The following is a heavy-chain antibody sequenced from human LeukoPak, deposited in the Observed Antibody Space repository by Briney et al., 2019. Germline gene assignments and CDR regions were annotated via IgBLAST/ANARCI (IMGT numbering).Heavy chain of an antibody. J-gene: IGHJ6*02. D-gene: IGHD2-2*02. Sequence: SETLSLTCGVTVGSINSGNWWTLVRQSPGEGLEWIGGIQHSGTRNYNPSLKNRVTISADTFKNHFALIVTSLTAAETAVYYCAAAPILRGEGGEHYKYCMDVWGQGTTVIVSS. CDR2: IQHSGTR. V-gene: IGHV4/OR15-8*01. CDR1: VGSINSGNW. CDR3: AAAPILRGEGGEHYKYCMDV.